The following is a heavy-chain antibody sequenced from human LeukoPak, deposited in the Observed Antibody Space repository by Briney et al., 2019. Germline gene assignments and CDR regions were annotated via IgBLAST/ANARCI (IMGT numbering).Heavy chain of an antibody. Sequence: PSETLSLTCTVSGVSISSSSYYWGWIRQPPGKGLEWIGSIYYSGSTYYNPSLKSRVTISVDTSKNQFSLKLSSVTAADSAVYYCARVKLRNYDILTGVGTGNWFDPWGQGTLVTVSS. D-gene: IGHD3-9*01. CDR2: IYYSGST. V-gene: IGHV4-39*07. CDR3: ARVKLRNYDILTGVGTGNWFDP. CDR1: GVSISSSSYY. J-gene: IGHJ5*02.